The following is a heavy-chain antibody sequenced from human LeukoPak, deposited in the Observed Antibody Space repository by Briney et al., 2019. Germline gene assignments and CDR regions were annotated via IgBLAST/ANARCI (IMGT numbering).Heavy chain of an antibody. CDR2: ISFSNTTI. J-gene: IGHJ4*02. Sequence: GGSLRLSCAASGFTFSNSSVNWVRQSPGKGLEWISYISFSNTTIYYADSVKGRFTISRDKAKNSLYLQMNSLRAEDTAVYYCASGGATSFDYWGQGTLVAVSS. D-gene: IGHD1-26*01. CDR1: GFTFSNSS. CDR3: ASGGATSFDY. V-gene: IGHV3-48*01.